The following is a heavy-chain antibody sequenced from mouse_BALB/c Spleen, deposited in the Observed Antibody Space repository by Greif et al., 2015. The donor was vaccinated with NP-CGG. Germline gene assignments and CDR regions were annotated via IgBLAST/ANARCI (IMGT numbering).Heavy chain of an antibody. J-gene: IGHJ4*01. CDR2: IWSDGST. CDR1: GFSLTSYG. CDR3: ARNPYGSRRGVWAMDY. V-gene: IGHV2-6*02. Sequence: VHLVESGPGLVAPSQSLSITCTVSGFSLTSYGVHWVRQPPGKGLEWLVVIWSDGSTTYNSALKSRLSISKDNSKSQVFLKMNSLQTDDTAMYYCARNPYGSRRGVWAMDYWGQGTSVTVSS. D-gene: IGHD1-1*01.